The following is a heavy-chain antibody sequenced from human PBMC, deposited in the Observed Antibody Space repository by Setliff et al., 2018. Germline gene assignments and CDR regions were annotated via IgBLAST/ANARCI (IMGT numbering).Heavy chain of an antibody. CDR2: ISYDGSHD. CDR1: GFMFGSYA. D-gene: IGHD2-15*01. Sequence: GGSLRLSCAASGFMFGSYAMHWVRQAPGRGPEWLAVISYDGSHDYYADSVRGRFTISRDNSNNTLYMQMSSLQTEDTALYYCTRVTHGLAAPEDYWGQGTLVTVSS. J-gene: IGHJ4*02. CDR3: TRVTHGLAAPEDY. V-gene: IGHV3-30-3*01.